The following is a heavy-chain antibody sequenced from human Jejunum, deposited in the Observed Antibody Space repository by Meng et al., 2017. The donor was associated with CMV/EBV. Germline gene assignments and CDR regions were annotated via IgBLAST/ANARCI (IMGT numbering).Heavy chain of an antibody. CDR1: SHG. Sequence: SHGMNWVRQAPGKGLEWVAFIRYDGSNKYYADSVKGRFTISRDNSKNTLYLQMNSLRAEDTAVYYCAKTETAMASNYYYYYGMDVWGQGTTVTVSS. D-gene: IGHD5-18*01. V-gene: IGHV3-30*02. CDR3: AKTETAMASNYYYYYGMDV. CDR2: IRYDGSNK. J-gene: IGHJ6*02.